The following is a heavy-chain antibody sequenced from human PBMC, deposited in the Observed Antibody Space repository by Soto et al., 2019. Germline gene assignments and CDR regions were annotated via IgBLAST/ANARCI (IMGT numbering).Heavy chain of an antibody. Sequence: GGSLRLSCAASGFTFSSYWMSWVRQAPGKGLEWVANIKQDGSEKYYVDSVKGRFTISRDNAKNSLYLQMNSLRAEDTAVYYCARTYDFWADDAAFDIWGQGTMVTVSS. V-gene: IGHV3-7*01. CDR1: GFTFSSYW. CDR2: IKQDGSEK. D-gene: IGHD3-3*01. J-gene: IGHJ3*02. CDR3: ARTYDFWADDAAFDI.